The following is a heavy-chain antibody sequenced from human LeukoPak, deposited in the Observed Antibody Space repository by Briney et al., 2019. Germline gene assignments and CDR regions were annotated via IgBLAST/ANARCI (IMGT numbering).Heavy chain of an antibody. Sequence: SQTLSLTCGISGDSVSSKSATWNWIRQSPSRGLEWLGRTYYRSKWYYDYAASVRSRLTINPDTSKNQFSLQLKSVTPEDTAVYYCAGVDLTEAAKFDYWGQGTLVTASS. CDR1: GDSVSSKSAT. CDR2: TYYRSKWYY. CDR3: AGVDLTEAAKFDY. J-gene: IGHJ4*02. V-gene: IGHV6-1*01. D-gene: IGHD2-15*01.